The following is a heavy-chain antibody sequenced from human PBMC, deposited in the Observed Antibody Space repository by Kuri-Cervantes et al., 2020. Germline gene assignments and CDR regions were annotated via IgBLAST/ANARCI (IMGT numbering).Heavy chain of an antibody. V-gene: IGHV4-34*01. CDR2: INHSGST. J-gene: IGHJ4*02. CDR3: ARVFSYYYDSSGYYSD. D-gene: IGHD3-22*01. CDR1: GGSFSGYY. Sequence: SETLSLTCAVYGGSFSGYYWSWIRQPPGKGLEWIGEINHSGSTNYNPSLKSRVTISVDTSKNQFSLKLSSVTAADTAVYYCARVFSYYYDSSGYYSDWGQGTLVTVSS.